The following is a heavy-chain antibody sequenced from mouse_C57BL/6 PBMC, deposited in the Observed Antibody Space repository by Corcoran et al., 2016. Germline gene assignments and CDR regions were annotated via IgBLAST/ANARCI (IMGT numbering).Heavy chain of an antibody. CDR1: GYTFTTYG. D-gene: IGHD2-5*01. J-gene: IGHJ4*01. Sequence: QIQLVQSGPELKKPGETVKISCKASGYTFTTYGMSWVKQAPGKGLKWMGWINTYSGVPTYADDFKGRFAFSLETSANTAYLQINNLKNEDTATYFCARDSNFRMDYWGQGTSVTVSS. CDR2: INTYSGVP. CDR3: ARDSNFRMDY. V-gene: IGHV9-3*01.